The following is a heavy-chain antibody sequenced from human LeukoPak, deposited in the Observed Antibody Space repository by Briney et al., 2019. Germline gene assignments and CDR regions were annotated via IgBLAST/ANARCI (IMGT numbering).Heavy chain of an antibody. V-gene: IGHV3-53*01. Sequence: GGSLRLSCASSGFTVSSNYMSWVRKAPGKGLEWVSVIYSGGRGTTYSADSVKGRFTISRDNSKNTVYLQMNSLRAEDTAVYYCARDPASSGLAAFEIWGQGTMVTVSS. J-gene: IGHJ3*02. D-gene: IGHD3-16*01. CDR1: GFTVSSNY. CDR2: IYSGGRGTT. CDR3: ARDPASSGLAAFEI.